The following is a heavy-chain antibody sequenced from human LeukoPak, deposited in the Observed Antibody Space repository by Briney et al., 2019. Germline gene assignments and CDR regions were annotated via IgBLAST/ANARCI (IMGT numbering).Heavy chain of an antibody. CDR1: GGSISSYY. J-gene: IGHJ4*02. D-gene: IGHD1-26*01. V-gene: IGHV4-59*01. CDR3: AREGIVGDTPAAYFDY. CDR2: IYYSGST. Sequence: PSETLSLTCTVSGGSISSYYRSWIRQPPGKGLEWIGYIYYSGSTNYNPSLKSRVTISVDTSKNQFSLKLSSVTAADTAVYYCAREGIVGDTPAAYFDYWGQGTLVTVSS.